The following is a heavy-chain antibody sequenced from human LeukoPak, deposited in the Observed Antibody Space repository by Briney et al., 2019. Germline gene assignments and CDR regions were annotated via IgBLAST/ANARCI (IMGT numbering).Heavy chain of an antibody. CDR2: IHYSGST. CDR3: ARWYSSGWAFDY. Sequence: SETLSLTCTISGGTISSYYWNWIRQPPGKGLEWIGYIHYSGSTKYNPSLKSRVTISVDTSKNQFSLKLSSVTAADTAVYYCARWYSSGWAFDYWGQGTLVTVSS. CDR1: GGTISSYY. J-gene: IGHJ4*02. D-gene: IGHD6-19*01. V-gene: IGHV4-59*08.